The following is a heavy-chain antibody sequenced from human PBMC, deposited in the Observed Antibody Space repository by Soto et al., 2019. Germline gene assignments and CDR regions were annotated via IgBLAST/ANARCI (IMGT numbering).Heavy chain of an antibody. D-gene: IGHD3-9*01. Sequence: GGSLRLSCAASGFTFSSYAMHWVRQAPGKGLEWVAVISYDGSNKYYADSVKGRFTIARDNSKNTLYLQMNSLQAEDTAVYYCVRDGGILTGYSYYYGMDVWGQGTTVTVSS. CDR2: ISYDGSNK. J-gene: IGHJ6*02. CDR3: VRDGGILTGYSYYYGMDV. V-gene: IGHV3-30-3*01. CDR1: GFTFSSYA.